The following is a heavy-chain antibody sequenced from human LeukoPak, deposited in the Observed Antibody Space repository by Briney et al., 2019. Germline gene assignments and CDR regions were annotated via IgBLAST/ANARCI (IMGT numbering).Heavy chain of an antibody. CDR2: IRYDGANK. D-gene: IGHD1-26*01. V-gene: IGHV3-30*04. CDR3: ARKGLGGELGGFDY. Sequence: PGGSLRLSCAASGFTFSSYAMHWVRQAPGKGLEWVAFIRYDGANKYYADSVKGRFTISRDNSKNSLYLQMNSLRVEDTALYYCARKGLGGELGGFDYWGQGTLVTVSS. J-gene: IGHJ4*02. CDR1: GFTFSSYA.